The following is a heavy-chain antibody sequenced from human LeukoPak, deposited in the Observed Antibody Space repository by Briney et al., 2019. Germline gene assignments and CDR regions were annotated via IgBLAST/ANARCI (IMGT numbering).Heavy chain of an antibody. D-gene: IGHD1-14*01. CDR3: ARGGLTSRPEFYFDY. CDR1: GGSISSSSYY. J-gene: IGHJ4*02. Sequence: PSETLSLTCNVSGGSISSSSYYWGWLRQPPGKGLEWMGSINFSGSTYYNPSLKSRVTISVDTSKNPSSLKLSSVTAADTAVYYCARGGLTSRPEFYFDYWGQGTLVTVSS. CDR2: INFSGST. V-gene: IGHV4-39*07.